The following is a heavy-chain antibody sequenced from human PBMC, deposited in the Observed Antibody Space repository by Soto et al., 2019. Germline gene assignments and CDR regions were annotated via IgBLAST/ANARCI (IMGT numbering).Heavy chain of an antibody. D-gene: IGHD6-19*01. J-gene: IGHJ4*02. V-gene: IGHV3-73*01. CDR1: GFAFSGSA. Sequence: EVQLVESGGGWVEPGGSLRLSCAASGFAFSGSAVDWVRQASGKGLEWVGRIRSKPNNYATSYAASVKGRFTISRDDSKDTAFLQLYSLKTEDTAVYYGISMAGIRMVLDHWGQGALFTVSA. CDR3: ISMAGIRMVLDH. CDR2: IRSKPNNYAT.